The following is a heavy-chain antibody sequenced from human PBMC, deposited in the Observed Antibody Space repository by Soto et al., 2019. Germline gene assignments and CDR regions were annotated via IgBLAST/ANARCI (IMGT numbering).Heavy chain of an antibody. CDR3: AKDRLVSGYGLDV. D-gene: IGHD1-26*01. CDR2: ISGSGGST. Sequence: GGSLRLSCAASGFRFSSYAMNWVRQAPGKGLEWVSGISGSGGSTYYADSVKGRSTISRDNSKNTLFLQMKSLSAEDTALYYCAKDRLVSGYGLDVWGQGTTVTVSS. J-gene: IGHJ6*02. V-gene: IGHV3-23*01. CDR1: GFRFSSYA.